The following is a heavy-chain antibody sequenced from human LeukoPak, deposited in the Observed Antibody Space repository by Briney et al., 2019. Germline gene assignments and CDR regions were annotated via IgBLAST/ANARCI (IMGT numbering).Heavy chain of an antibody. CDR2: INGDGNTT. D-gene: IGHD3-22*01. CDR3: ATGNYYDSRGYYTFGH. Sequence: GGSLRLSCAASGFTFSRYWMHWVRQAPGKGLVWVSRINGDGNTTSYADSVKGGFTISRDNTKNTLYLQMYSLRAEDTAVYYCATGNYYDSRGYYTFGHWGQGTLVTVSS. J-gene: IGHJ1*01. CDR1: GFTFSRYW. V-gene: IGHV3-74*01.